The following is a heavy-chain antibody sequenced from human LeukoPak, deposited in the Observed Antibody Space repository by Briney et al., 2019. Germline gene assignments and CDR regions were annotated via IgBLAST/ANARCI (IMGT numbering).Heavy chain of an antibody. J-gene: IGHJ6*03. Sequence: SETLSLTCTVSGGSISSDYWSWIRQPPGKRLEWIGYIYYSGTTNYNPSLKSRVTISVDTSKNQFSLKLGSVTAADTAVYYCARDSRGWYYYMDVWGKGTTVTVSS. CDR1: GGSISSDY. V-gene: IGHV4-59*01. CDR3: ARDSRGWYYYMDV. CDR2: IYYSGTT. D-gene: IGHD6-19*01.